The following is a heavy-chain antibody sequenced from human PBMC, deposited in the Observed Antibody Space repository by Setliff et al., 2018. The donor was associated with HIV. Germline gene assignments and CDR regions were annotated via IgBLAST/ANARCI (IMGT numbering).Heavy chain of an antibody. V-gene: IGHV1-69*13. Sequence: ASVKVSCKASGGSFSSYGFTWVRQAPGQGLGLMGKIIPIFDTGNTAQKFQGRVTITADESTSTIYLELSSLRSEDTAIYYCARDTGRWLHPTPLGYWGQGTLVTVSS. CDR3: ARDTGRWLHPTPLGY. CDR2: IIPIFDTG. J-gene: IGHJ4*02. D-gene: IGHD6-19*01. CDR1: GGSFSSYG.